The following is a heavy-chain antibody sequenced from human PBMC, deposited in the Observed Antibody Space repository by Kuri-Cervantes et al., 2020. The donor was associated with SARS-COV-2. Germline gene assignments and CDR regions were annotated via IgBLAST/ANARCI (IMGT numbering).Heavy chain of an antibody. CDR1: GFTFSSYG. Sequence: GGSLRLPCAASGFTFSSYGMHWVRQAPGKGLEWVAVIWYDGSNKYYADSVKGRFTISRDNSKNTLYLQMNSLRAEDTAVYYCARDTSSSWVLDYGMDVWGQGTTVTVSS. J-gene: IGHJ6*02. CDR3: ARDTSSSWVLDYGMDV. D-gene: IGHD6-13*01. CDR2: IWYDGSNK. V-gene: IGHV3-33*01.